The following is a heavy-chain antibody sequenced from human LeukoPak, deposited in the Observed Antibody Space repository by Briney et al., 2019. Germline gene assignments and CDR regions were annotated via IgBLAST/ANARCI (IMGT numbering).Heavy chain of an antibody. CDR2: IYWDADQ. J-gene: IGHJ4*02. CDR1: GFSLSTRRVG. Sequence: ASGPTLVHPPQPLTLTCPFSGFSLSTRRVGVGWIRQPPGKVLEWLALIYWDADQSYSPSLTSRLTITKDTSKNQVVLTMTNMDPVDTATYYGEHTLPKGAIDYWGQGTPVTVSS. CDR3: EHTLPKGAIDY. V-gene: IGHV2-5*02.